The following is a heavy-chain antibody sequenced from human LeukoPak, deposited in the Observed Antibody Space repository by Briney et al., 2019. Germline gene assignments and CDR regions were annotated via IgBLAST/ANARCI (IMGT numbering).Heavy chain of an antibody. J-gene: IGHJ4*02. V-gene: IGHV3-30*18. CDR1: GFTFSSYG. CDR2: ISYDGSNK. CDR3: AKGGGYYYFDY. D-gene: IGHD3-16*01. Sequence: GGSLRLSCAASGFTFSSYGMHWVRQAPGKGLEWVAVISYDGSNKYYADSVKGRFTISRDNSKNTLYRQMNSLRAEDTAVYYCAKGGGYYYFDYWGQGTLVTVSS.